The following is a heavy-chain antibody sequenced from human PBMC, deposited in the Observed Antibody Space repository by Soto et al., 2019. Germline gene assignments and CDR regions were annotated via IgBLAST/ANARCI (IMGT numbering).Heavy chain of an antibody. D-gene: IGHD6-13*01. CDR2: INPSGGST. CDR1: GYTFTSYY. V-gene: IGHV1-46*01. J-gene: IGHJ4*02. Sequence: QVQLVQSGAEVKKPGASVKVSCKASGYTFTSYYMHWVRQAPGQGLEWMGIINPSGGSTSYAQKFKGRVTMTRDTSTSTVYMELSSLRSEETAVYYCARDISSWRYFDYWGQGTLVTVSS. CDR3: ARDISSWRYFDY.